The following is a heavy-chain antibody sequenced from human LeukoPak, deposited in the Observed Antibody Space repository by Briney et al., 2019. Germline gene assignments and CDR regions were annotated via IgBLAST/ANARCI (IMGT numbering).Heavy chain of an antibody. D-gene: IGHD1-26*01. Sequence: GASVKVSCKASGGTFSSYAISWVRQAPGRGLEWMGGIIPIFGTANYAQKFQGRVTITADKSTSTAYMELSSLRSEDTAVYYCASHSGSYSYYYYMDVWGKGTTVTVSS. CDR2: IIPIFGTA. CDR3: ASHSGSYSYYYYMDV. CDR1: GGTFSSYA. J-gene: IGHJ6*03. V-gene: IGHV1-69*06.